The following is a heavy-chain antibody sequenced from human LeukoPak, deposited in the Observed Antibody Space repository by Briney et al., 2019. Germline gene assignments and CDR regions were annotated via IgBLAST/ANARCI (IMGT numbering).Heavy chain of an antibody. CDR3: AKGSDSSGYNNWFDP. Sequence: ARTLRLSCAASGFTFSSYGMHWVRQAPGKGLEWVAVISYDGSNKYYADSEKGRFTISRDNSKNTLYLQMNSLRAEDTAVYYCAKGSDSSGYNNWFDPWGQGTLVTVSS. CDR1: GFTFSSYG. D-gene: IGHD3-22*01. J-gene: IGHJ5*02. CDR2: ISYDGSNK. V-gene: IGHV3-30*18.